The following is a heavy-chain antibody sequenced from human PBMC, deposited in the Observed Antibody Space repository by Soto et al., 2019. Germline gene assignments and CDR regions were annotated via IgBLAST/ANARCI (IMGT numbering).Heavy chain of an antibody. CDR2: IIPILGIA. CDR1: GGTFSSYT. V-gene: IGHV1-69*04. CDR3: ARDKDITGTARLDY. J-gene: IGHJ4*02. Sequence: SVKVSCKAAGGTFSSYTISWVRQAPGQGLEWMGRIIPILGIANYAQRFQGRVTITADKSTSTAYMELSSLRSEDTAVYYCARDKDITGTARLDYWGQGTLVTFS. D-gene: IGHD1-7*01.